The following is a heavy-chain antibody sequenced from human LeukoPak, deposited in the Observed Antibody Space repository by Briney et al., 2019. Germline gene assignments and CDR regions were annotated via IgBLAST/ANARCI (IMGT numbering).Heavy chain of an antibody. Sequence: GGSLRLSCAASGFTFSSYSMNWVRQAPGKGLEWVSSISSSSSYIYYADSVKGRFTISRDNAKNSLYLQMNSLRAEDTAVYYCARGRGSYYYDSSGCGGYRGQGTLVTVSS. J-gene: IGHJ4*02. CDR3: ARGRGSYYYDSSGCGGY. CDR2: ISSSSSYI. D-gene: IGHD3-22*01. CDR1: GFTFSSYS. V-gene: IGHV3-21*01.